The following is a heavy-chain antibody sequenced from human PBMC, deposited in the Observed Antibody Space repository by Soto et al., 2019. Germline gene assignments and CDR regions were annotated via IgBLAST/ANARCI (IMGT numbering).Heavy chain of an antibody. V-gene: IGHV1-8*01. CDR3: ARGGHAYYDFWSGYYRLGWFDP. CDR1: GYTFTSYD. Sequence: ASVKVSCKASGYTFTSYDINWVRQATGQGHEWMGWMNPNSGNTGYAQKFQGRVTMTRNTSISTAYMELSSLRSEDTAVYYCARGGHAYYDFWSGYYRLGWFDPWGQGTLVTVSS. D-gene: IGHD3-3*01. J-gene: IGHJ5*02. CDR2: MNPNSGNT.